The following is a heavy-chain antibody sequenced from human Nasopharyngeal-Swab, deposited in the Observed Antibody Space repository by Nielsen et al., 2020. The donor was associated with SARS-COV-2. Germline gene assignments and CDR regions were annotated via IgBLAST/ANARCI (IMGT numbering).Heavy chain of an antibody. V-gene: IGHV1-69*13. J-gene: IGHJ4*02. CDR1: GGTFSSYA. CDR3: ARFGALRGSGSYYY. CDR2: IIPIFGTA. D-gene: IGHD3-10*01. Sequence: LVKVSCKASGGTFSSYAISWVRQAPGQGLEWMGGIIPIFGTANYAQKFQGRVTITADESTSTAYMELSSLRSEDTAVYYCARFGALRGSGSYYYWGQGTLVTVSS.